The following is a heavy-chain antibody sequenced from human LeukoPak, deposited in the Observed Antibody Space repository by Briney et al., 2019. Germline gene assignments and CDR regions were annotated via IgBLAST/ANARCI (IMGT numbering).Heavy chain of an antibody. D-gene: IGHD3-22*01. J-gene: IGHJ4*02. Sequence: GASVKVSCKASGYTFTGYYMHWVRQAPGQGFEWMGRINPNSGGTNYAQKLQGRVTMTTDTSTSTAYMELRSLRSDDTAVYYCARGSTMIVVVPPDYWGQGTLVTVSS. CDR2: INPNSGGT. V-gene: IGHV1-2*06. CDR3: ARGSTMIVVVPPDY. CDR1: GYTFTGYY.